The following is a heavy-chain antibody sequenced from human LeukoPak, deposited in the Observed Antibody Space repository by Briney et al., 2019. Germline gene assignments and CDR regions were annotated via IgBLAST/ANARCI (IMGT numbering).Heavy chain of an antibody. CDR3: AREERDYSSSWHALDI. D-gene: IGHD6-6*01. J-gene: IGHJ3*02. V-gene: IGHV1-69*13. Sequence: SVKVSCKASGGTFSSYAISWVRQAPGQGLEWMGGIIPIFGTANYAQKFQGRVTITADESTSTAYMELSSLRSEDTAVYYCAREERDYSSSWHALDIWGQGTMVTVSS. CDR2: IIPIFGTA. CDR1: GGTFSSYA.